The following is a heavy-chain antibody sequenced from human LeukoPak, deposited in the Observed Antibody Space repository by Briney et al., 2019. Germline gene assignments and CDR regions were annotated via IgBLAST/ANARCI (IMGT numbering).Heavy chain of an antibody. D-gene: IGHD1-7*01. CDR3: ARRATGTTGYYYYYYMDV. Sequence: ASVKVSCKASGYTFTSYYMHWVRQAPGQGLEWMGIINPSGGSTSYAQKFQGRVTMTTDTSTCTAYMELRSLRSDDTAVYYCARRATGTTGYYYYYYMDVWGKGTTVTVSS. V-gene: IGHV1-46*01. CDR1: GYTFTSYY. J-gene: IGHJ6*03. CDR2: INPSGGST.